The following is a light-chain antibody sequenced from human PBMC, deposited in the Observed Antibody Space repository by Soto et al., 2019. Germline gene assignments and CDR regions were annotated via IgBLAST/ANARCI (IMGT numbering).Light chain of an antibody. CDR3: ASYRKTNTFV. CDR1: RSDIGFYNY. J-gene: IGLJ1*01. Sequence: QSALTQPASLSGSPGQSITISCTGTRSDIGFYNYVSWYQQYPGTAPRLIIYDVTYRPTGVSDRFSGSKSGITAALTISGIQPDDEADYYCASYRKTNTFVFGAGTKATVL. V-gene: IGLV2-14*03. CDR2: DVT.